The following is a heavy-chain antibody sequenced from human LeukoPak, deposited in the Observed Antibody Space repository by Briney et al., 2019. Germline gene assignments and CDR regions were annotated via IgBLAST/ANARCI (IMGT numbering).Heavy chain of an antibody. V-gene: IGHV3-21*01. D-gene: IGHD1-26*01. CDR2: ISSSSSYI. Sequence: GGSLRLSCAASGFTFSSYSMNWVRQAPGKGLEWVSPISSSSSYIYYADSVRGRFTISRDNAKNSLYLQMNSLRAEDTAVYYCARTPHSGSYRVDYWGQGTLVTVSS. CDR1: GFTFSSYS. J-gene: IGHJ4*02. CDR3: ARTPHSGSYRVDY.